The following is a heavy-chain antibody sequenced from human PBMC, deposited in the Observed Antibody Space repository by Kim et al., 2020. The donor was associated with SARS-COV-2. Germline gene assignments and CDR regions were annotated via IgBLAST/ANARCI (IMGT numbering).Heavy chain of an antibody. Sequence: SETLSLTCAVYVGSFSGYFWTWVRQVPGKGLEWIGETDPSGDTRYNPSLLSRVTILVDKSKNQFSLRLISVISADTAVYYCARQGSGSGTHGALHIWG. D-gene: IGHD3-10*01. J-gene: IGHJ3*02. CDR3: ARQGSGSGTHGALHI. CDR2: TDPSGDT. V-gene: IGHV4-34*01. CDR1: VGSFSGYF.